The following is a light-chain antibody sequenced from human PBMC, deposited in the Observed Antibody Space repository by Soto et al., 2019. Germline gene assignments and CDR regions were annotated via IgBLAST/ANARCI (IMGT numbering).Light chain of an antibody. CDR1: QNIRNW. V-gene: IGKV1-39*01. J-gene: IGKJ1*01. CDR2: AAS. Sequence: DIQMTQSPSTLSASVGGSVTITCRASQNIRNWLAWYQQKPGKAPNPLIYAASSLQSGVPSRFSGSGSGTDFTLTISSLQPEDFATYYCQQSYSTPRTFGQGTKVDIK. CDR3: QQSYSTPRT.